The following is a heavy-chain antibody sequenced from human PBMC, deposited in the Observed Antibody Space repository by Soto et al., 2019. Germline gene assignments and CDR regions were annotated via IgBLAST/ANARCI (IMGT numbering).Heavy chain of an antibody. CDR2: VYYRGRS. Sequence: PSETLSLTCTVSGGSVTNSSYYWGLIRQSPGKGLEWIGSVYYRGRSYSKSSVKSRVTISVDTSKNRFSLSLNSVTASDTAVYFCVSQRTTVPTQAYFDYWGPGALVTAPQ. V-gene: IGHV4-39*01. D-gene: IGHD4-17*01. J-gene: IGHJ4*02. CDR1: GGSVTNSSYY. CDR3: VSQRTTVPTQAYFDY.